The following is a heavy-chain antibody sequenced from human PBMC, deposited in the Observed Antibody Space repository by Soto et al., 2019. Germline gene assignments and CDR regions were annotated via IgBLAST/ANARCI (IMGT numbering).Heavy chain of an antibody. V-gene: IGHV3-33*01. CDR3: ARDLGDYGDNWFDP. Sequence: QVQLVESGGGVVQPGRSLRLSCAASGFTISSYGTHWVRQAPGKGLEWVAVIWYDGSNKYYADSVKGRFTISRDNSKNTLYLQMNSLRAEDTAVYYCARDLGDYGDNWFDPWGQGTLVTVSS. D-gene: IGHD4-17*01. CDR2: IWYDGSNK. J-gene: IGHJ5*02. CDR1: GFTISSYG.